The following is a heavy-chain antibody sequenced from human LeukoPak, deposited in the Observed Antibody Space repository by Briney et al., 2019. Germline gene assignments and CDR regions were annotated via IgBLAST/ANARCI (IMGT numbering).Heavy chain of an antibody. CDR1: GGSISSYY. D-gene: IGHD1-26*01. CDR2: ISYSGST. CDR3: AKTSYYWYFDF. J-gene: IGHJ2*01. Sequence: SETLSLTCIVSGGSISSYYWSWIRQPPGKGLEWIGYISYSGSTNYNPSLKSRVTRSVDTSKNHFSLKLTSLTAADTAVYYCAKTSYYWYFDFWARAPLVSVSS. V-gene: IGHV4-59*08.